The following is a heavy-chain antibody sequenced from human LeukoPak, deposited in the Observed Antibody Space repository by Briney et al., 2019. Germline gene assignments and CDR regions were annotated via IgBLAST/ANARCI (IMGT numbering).Heavy chain of an antibody. J-gene: IGHJ5*02. CDR2: ISGSGGRT. CDR1: GFTFSNSA. Sequence: GGSLRLSCAASGFTFSNSAMSWVRQAPGKGLEWVSAISGSGGRTYYADSVKGRFTISRDNSKNTLYLQMNSLRAEDTAVYYCARGNLGGTYYYGSGSYFGDNWFDPWGQGTLVTVSS. D-gene: IGHD3-10*01. CDR3: ARGNLGGTYYYGSGSYFGDNWFDP. V-gene: IGHV3-23*01.